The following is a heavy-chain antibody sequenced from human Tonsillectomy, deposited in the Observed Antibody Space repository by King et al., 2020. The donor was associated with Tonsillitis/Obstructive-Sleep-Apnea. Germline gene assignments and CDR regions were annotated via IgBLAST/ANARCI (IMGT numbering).Heavy chain of an antibody. CDR1: GFTFDDYA. J-gene: IGHJ4*02. CDR2: ISWNSGSI. V-gene: IGHV3-9*01. D-gene: IGHD3-10*01. CDR3: AKDISHGECVSIRCYHRRIDY. Sequence: VQLVESGGGLVQPGRSLRLSCAASGFTFDDYAMHWVRQAPGKGLEWVSGISWNSGSIGYADSMKGRFTISRDNAKNSLYLQMNSLRAEDTALYYCAKDISHGECVSIRCYHRRIDYWGQGTLVTVSS.